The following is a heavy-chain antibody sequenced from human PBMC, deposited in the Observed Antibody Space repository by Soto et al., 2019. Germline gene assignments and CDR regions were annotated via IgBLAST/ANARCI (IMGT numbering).Heavy chain of an antibody. CDR3: ARGLGQQLEAYFGY. V-gene: IGHV4-34*01. Sequence: SETLSLTCAVYGGSFSGYYWSWIRQPPGKGLEWIGEINHSGSTNYNPSLKSRVTISVDTSKNQFSLKVSSVTAADTAVYYCARGLGQQLEAYFGYWGQGTLVTVSS. CDR1: GGSFSGYY. CDR2: INHSGST. D-gene: IGHD6-13*01. J-gene: IGHJ4*02.